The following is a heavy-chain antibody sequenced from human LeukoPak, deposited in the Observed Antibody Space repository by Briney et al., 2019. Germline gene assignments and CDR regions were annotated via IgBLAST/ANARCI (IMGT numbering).Heavy chain of an antibody. CDR2: IYHSGSI. J-gene: IGHJ4*02. Sequence: SETLSLTCRVTGNSISSGYYWGWSRQHPGKGLEWIGSIYHSGSIYYNPSPKSRGTISVKKPNNRSSVKLTSMTAADTAVYYCARKHDGNGYNFYWGQGTLVTVSS. CDR1: GNSISSGYY. V-gene: IGHV4-38-2*01. CDR3: ARKHDGNGYNFY. D-gene: IGHD3-22*01.